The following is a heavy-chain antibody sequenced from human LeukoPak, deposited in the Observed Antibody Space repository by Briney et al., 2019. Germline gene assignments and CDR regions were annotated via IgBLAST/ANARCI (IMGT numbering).Heavy chain of an antibody. J-gene: IGHJ6*02. CDR2: INHSGSA. CDR3: ARGLIVVVPAATERYYYGMDV. Sequence: SETLSLTCAVYGGSFSGYYWSWIRQPPGKGLEWIGEINHSGSANYNPSLKSRVTISVDTSKNQFSLKLSSVTAADTAVYYCARGLIVVVPAATERYYYGMDVWGQGTTVTVSS. D-gene: IGHD2-2*01. CDR1: GGSFSGYY. V-gene: IGHV4-34*01.